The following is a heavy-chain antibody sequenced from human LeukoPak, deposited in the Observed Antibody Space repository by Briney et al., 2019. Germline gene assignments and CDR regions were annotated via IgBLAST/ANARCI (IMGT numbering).Heavy chain of an antibody. Sequence: PGGSLRLSCAASGFTFSSYSMNWVRQAPGKGREWVSYISSSSSTIYYADSVKGRFTISRDNAKNSLYLQMNSLIDEDTAVYYCARVSIAAALNWGQGTLVTVSS. CDR1: GFTFSSYS. CDR3: ARVSIAAALN. J-gene: IGHJ4*02. CDR2: ISSSSSTI. V-gene: IGHV3-48*02. D-gene: IGHD6-13*01.